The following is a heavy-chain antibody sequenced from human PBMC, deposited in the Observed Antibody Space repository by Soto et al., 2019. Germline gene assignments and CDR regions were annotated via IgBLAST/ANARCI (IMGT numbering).Heavy chain of an antibody. CDR3: AKPVYSSSWYDFGY. CDR2: ISYDGSNK. CDR1: GFTFSSYG. V-gene: IGHV3-30*18. J-gene: IGHJ4*02. Sequence: GGSLRLSCAASGFTFSSYGMHWVRQAPGKGLEWVAVISYDGSNKYYADSVKGRFTISRDNSKNTLYLQMNSLRAEDTAVYYCAKPVYSSSWYDFGYWGQGTLVTVSS. D-gene: IGHD6-13*01.